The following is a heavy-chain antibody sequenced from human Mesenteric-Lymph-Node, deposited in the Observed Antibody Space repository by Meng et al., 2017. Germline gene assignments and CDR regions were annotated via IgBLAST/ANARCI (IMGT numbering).Heavy chain of an antibody. D-gene: IGHD3-3*01. CDR2: IFYRGIT. V-gene: IGHV4-30-4*01. CDR1: GGSISSGDYY. J-gene: IGHJ4*02. Sequence: QAQLQESGPALETPSQTHTLLCTLTGGSISSGDYYWNCIRQPPGKGLGLIGYIFYRGITYYYPSLQCPVTVSFDSSKHQFSLRLIFVIASDTAFYYCSRELFLATCIADFFYLCQGTLVTVSS. CDR3: SRELFLATCIADFFY.